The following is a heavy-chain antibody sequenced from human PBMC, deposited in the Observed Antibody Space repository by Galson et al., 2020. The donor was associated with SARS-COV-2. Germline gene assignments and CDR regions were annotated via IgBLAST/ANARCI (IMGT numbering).Heavy chain of an antibody. CDR1: GGSISSGDYY. D-gene: IGHD3-10*01. CDR2: IYYSGST. J-gene: IGHJ5*02. Sequence: SETLSLTCTVSGGSISSGDYYWSWIRQPPGQGLEWIGSIYYSGSTYSNPSLKSRVTISVDTSKNQFSLKLSSVTAADTAVYYCARGVVRGVMFFAPSGSGPWFDPWGQGTLVTGSS. CDR3: ARGVVRGVMFFAPSGSGPWFDP. V-gene: IGHV4-30-4*01.